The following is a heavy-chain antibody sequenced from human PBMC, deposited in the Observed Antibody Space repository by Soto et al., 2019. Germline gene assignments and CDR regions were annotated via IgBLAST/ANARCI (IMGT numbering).Heavy chain of an antibody. V-gene: IGHV5-10-1*01. CDR2: IDPSDSYT. CDR1: GYNFTSYW. J-gene: IGHJ5*02. CDR3: ARHAGGRYNWFDP. Sequence: GESLKISCKGSGYNFTSYWISWVRQMPGKGLEWMGRIDPSDSYTNYSPSFQGHVTISADKSISTAYLQWSSLKASDTAMYYCARHAGGRYNWFDPWGQGTLVTVS. D-gene: IGHD6-19*01.